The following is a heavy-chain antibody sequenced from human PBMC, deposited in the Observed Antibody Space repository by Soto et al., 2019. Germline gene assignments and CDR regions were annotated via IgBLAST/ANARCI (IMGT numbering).Heavy chain of an antibody. CDR3: ARGGRGSYTNYYYGMDV. CDR2: IIPILGIA. D-gene: IGHD1-26*01. V-gene: IGHV1-69*02. Sequence: QVQLVQSGAEVKKPGSSVKVSCKASGGTFSSYTISWVRQAPGQGLEWMGRIIPILGIANYAQKFQGRVTITADKSTSTAYMELSSLRSEDTAVYYCARGGRGSYTNYYYGMDVWGQGPTVTVSS. CDR1: GGTFSSYT. J-gene: IGHJ6*02.